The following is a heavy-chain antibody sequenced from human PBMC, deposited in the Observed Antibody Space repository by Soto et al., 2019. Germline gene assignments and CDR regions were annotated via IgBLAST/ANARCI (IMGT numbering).Heavy chain of an antibody. Sequence: QVQLVESGGGVVQPGRSLRLSCAASGFTFSSYGMHWVRQAPGKGLEWVAVIWYDGSNKYYADSVKGRFTISRDNSKNTLYLPMNSLRAEDTAVYYCARDKLGAYWFDPWGQGTLVTVSS. J-gene: IGHJ5*02. D-gene: IGHD1-26*01. V-gene: IGHV3-33*01. CDR3: ARDKLGAYWFDP. CDR2: IWYDGSNK. CDR1: GFTFSSYG.